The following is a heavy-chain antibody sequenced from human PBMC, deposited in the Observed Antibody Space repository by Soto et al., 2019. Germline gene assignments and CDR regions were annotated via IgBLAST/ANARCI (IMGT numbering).Heavy chain of an antibody. CDR3: ARFSSSSIAARIAAHYGMDV. CDR2: IIPIFGTA. V-gene: IGHV1-69*12. Sequence: QVQLVQSGAEVKKPGSSVKVSCKASGGTFSSYAISWVRQAPGQGLEWMGGIIPIFGTANYEQKCQGRVTITADESTSTAYMELSSLRSEDTAVYDCARFSSSSIAARIAAHYGMDVWGQGTTVTVSS. D-gene: IGHD6-6*01. J-gene: IGHJ6*02. CDR1: GGTFSSYA.